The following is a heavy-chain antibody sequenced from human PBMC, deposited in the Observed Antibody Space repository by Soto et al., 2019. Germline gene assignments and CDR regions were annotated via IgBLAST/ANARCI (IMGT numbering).Heavy chain of an antibody. Sequence: QVQLVQSGAAVKKPGSSVKVSCKASGGTFSSYAISWVRQAPGQGLEWMGGIIPIFGTANYAQKFQGRVTITADESTSTAYRELSSLRSEDTAVYYCARRHDRGRFDPWGQGTLVTVSS. J-gene: IGHJ5*02. CDR3: ARRHDRGRFDP. CDR1: GGTFSSYA. V-gene: IGHV1-69*12. CDR2: IIPIFGTA. D-gene: IGHD3-9*01.